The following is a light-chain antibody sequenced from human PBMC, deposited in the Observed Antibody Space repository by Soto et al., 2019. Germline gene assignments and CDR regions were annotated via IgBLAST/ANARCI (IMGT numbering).Light chain of an antibody. V-gene: IGKV4-1*01. J-gene: IGKJ4*01. Sequence: DIVLTHSPDSLAVSLGERATINCKSSQSVLYSSNNKNYLAWYQQKPRQPPKLLINWASTRESGVPDRFSGSGSGTDFTLTISSLQAEDVAVYYCQQYYNTPLTFGGGTKVEI. CDR2: WAS. CDR3: QQYYNTPLT. CDR1: QSVLYSSNNKNY.